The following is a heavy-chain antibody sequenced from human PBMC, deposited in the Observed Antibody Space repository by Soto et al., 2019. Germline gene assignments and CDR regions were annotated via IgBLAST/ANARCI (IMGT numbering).Heavy chain of an antibody. CDR3: ARVLYSGYDYGY. CDR2: ISSSSSYT. Sequence: QVQLVESGGGLVKPGGSLRLSCAASGFTFSDYYMSWIRQAPGKGLEWVSYISSSSSYTNYADSVKGRFTISRDNAKNSLYLQMNSLRAEDTAVYYCARVLYSGYDYGYWGQGTLVTVSS. D-gene: IGHD5-12*01. J-gene: IGHJ4*02. V-gene: IGHV3-11*05. CDR1: GFTFSDYY.